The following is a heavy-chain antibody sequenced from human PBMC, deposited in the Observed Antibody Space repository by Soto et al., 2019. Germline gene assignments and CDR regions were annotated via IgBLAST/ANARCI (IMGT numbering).Heavy chain of an antibody. V-gene: IGHV1-69*05. CDR1: GGTFSSYP. CDR3: ARRNTSGYLRYFDS. D-gene: IGHD3-22*01. J-gene: IGHJ4*02. Sequence: ASVKVSCKTSGGTFSSYPITWVRQAPGQGLEWMGGTFPIFDRGNYAQKFQGRLTIITDKSTNTAYMELSSLRSEDTAVYYCARRNTSGYLRYFDSWGQGTLVTVSS. CDR2: TFPIFDRG.